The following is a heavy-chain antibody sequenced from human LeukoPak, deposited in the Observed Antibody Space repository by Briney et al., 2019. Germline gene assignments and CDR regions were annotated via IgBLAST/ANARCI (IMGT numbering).Heavy chain of an antibody. CDR1: GDSVSINSAA. J-gene: IGHJ4*02. V-gene: IGHV6-1*01. CDR2: TYYRSKWYN. D-gene: IGHD6-19*01. Sequence: SQTLSLTCAISGDSVSINSAAWNWIRQSPSRGLEWLGRTYYRSKWYNDYAVSVKSRITINPDTSKNQFSLQLNSVTPEDTAVYYCARDSEAYSSGWYSSPEFDYWGQGTLVTVSS. CDR3: ARDSEAYSSGWYSSPEFDY.